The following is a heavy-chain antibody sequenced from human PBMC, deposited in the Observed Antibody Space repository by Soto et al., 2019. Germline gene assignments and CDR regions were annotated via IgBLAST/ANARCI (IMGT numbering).Heavy chain of an antibody. J-gene: IGHJ4*02. D-gene: IGHD3-10*01. Sequence: GSLRLSCVASGFTFSSYSMSWVRQAPGEGLEWVSSITSNTNYIRYGDSVKGRFAISRDNAKNSLYLQMNSLRADDTAVYFCARDTNYYASGSGVDFWGQGTLVTVSS. CDR1: GFTFSSYS. CDR2: ITSNTNYI. CDR3: ARDTNYYASGSGVDF. V-gene: IGHV3-21*01.